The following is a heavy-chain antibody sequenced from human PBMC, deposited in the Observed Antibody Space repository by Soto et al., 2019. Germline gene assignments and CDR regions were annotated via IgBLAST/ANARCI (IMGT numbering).Heavy chain of an antibody. CDR3: ARHLGVTTIGQYNWFDP. D-gene: IGHD1-26*01. Sequence: QLQLQESGPGLLKPAETLSLTCSVSGGSFSGSDYYWGWIRQPPGKGLEYIGSLYYSGSTYYNPSVQGLFTISVDASRHQLSLWLRSVTAADAAVYYCARHLGVTTIGQYNWFDPWGQGPPVTVSS. CDR2: LYYSGST. V-gene: IGHV4-39*01. CDR1: GGSFSGSDYY. J-gene: IGHJ5*02.